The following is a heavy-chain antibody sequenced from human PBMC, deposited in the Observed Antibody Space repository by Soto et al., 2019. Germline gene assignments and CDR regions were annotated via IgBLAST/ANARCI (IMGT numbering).Heavy chain of an antibody. Sequence: SETLSLTCTVSGASISSGGYYWIWIRQRPGKGPEWIGYIYYSGSTPYNPSLKSRVTMSVDTSKNQLSLKLSSVTAADTAVYYCAREVRGPYSYYMDVWGKGTTVTVSS. CDR2: IYYSGST. V-gene: IGHV4-31*03. J-gene: IGHJ6*03. CDR1: GASISSGGYY. CDR3: AREVRGPYSYYMDV. D-gene: IGHD3-10*01.